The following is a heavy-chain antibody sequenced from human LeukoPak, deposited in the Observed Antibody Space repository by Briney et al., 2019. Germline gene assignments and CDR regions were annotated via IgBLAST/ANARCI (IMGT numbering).Heavy chain of an antibody. CDR2: ISSSSSYI. Sequence: SGGSLTLSCAAAGFTFSSYSMNWVRQAPGKGREWVSSISSSSSYIYYADSVKGRFTISRDNARKSLYLQMNSLRAEDTAVYYCARDVFGWEQPFAYWGQGPLVTVFS. CDR3: ARDVFGWEQPFAY. D-gene: IGHD1-26*01. V-gene: IGHV3-21*01. J-gene: IGHJ4*02. CDR1: GFTFSSYS.